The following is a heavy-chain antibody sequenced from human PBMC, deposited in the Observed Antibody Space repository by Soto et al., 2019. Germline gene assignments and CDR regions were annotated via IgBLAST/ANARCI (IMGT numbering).Heavy chain of an antibody. CDR1: GVTCSHAW. V-gene: IGHV3-15*01. Sequence: PGGSLRLSCAASGVTCSHAWMSWVRQAPGKGLEWVGRVRSKSDGGTTDYAAPVKGRFTISRDDSKNTLYLQMNSLKTEDTAVYYCTTEAPGGSNFDYWGQGTLVTVSS. CDR3: TTEAPGGSNFDY. D-gene: IGHD2-15*01. J-gene: IGHJ4*02. CDR2: VRSKSDGGTT.